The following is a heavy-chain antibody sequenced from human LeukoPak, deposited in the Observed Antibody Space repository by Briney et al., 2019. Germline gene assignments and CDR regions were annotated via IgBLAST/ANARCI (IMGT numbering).Heavy chain of an antibody. Sequence: GGSLRLSCAASGFTLSDSGMHWGRQAPGKGREWVAVIWYDGGNRLYADSVKGRFTISRDNSKNTLYLQMNSLRAEDTAVYYCARGYYDSSGCLDYWGQGTLVTVSS. V-gene: IGHV3-33*01. J-gene: IGHJ4*02. D-gene: IGHD3-22*01. CDR1: GFTLSDSG. CDR2: IWYDGGNR. CDR3: ARGYYDSSGCLDY.